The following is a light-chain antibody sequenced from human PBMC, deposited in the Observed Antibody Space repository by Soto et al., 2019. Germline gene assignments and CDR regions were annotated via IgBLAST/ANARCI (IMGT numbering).Light chain of an antibody. CDR2: AAS. CDR3: QQYNNWPIT. Sequence: IQLTQSPSSLSASVGDRVTITCRASQGISNYLVWYQQKPGEAPKLLIFAASTLQSGVPSRFSGSGSGTEFTLTISSLQSEDFAVYYCQQYNNWPITFGQGTRLEIK. J-gene: IGKJ5*01. CDR1: QGISNY. V-gene: IGKV1-9*01.